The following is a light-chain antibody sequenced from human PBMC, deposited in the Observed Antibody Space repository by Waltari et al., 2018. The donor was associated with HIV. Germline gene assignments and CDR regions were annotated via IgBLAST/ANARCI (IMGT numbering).Light chain of an antibody. CDR2: DVT. Sequence: QSALTQPASVSGSPGQSIPISCTGSSSDVGVYNFVSWYQQHPGKAPRVLIYDVTTRPSGVSDRFSGSRSGDTASLTISGLQPEDEADYYCESYTSTSVWVFGGGTRLTVL. CDR1: SSDVGVYNF. J-gene: IGLJ3*02. V-gene: IGLV2-14*03. CDR3: ESYTSTSVWV.